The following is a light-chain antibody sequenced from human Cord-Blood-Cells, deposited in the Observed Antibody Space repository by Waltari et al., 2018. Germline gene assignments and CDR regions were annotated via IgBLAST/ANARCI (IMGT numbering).Light chain of an antibody. V-gene: IGKV3-15*01. Sequence: EIVMTQSPATLSVSPGERATLSCRASQSVSSNLAWYQQKPGQAPRLLIYGASTRSTGIAARFSGSGSGTEFTLTISSLQSEDCAVYYCQQYNNWPPLTFGGGTKVEIK. CDR2: GAS. J-gene: IGKJ4*01. CDR1: QSVSSN. CDR3: QQYNNWPPLT.